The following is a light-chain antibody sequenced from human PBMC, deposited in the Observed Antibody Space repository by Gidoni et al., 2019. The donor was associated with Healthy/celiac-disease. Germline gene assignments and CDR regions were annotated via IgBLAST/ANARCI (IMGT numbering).Light chain of an antibody. V-gene: IGKV4-1*01. CDR2: WAS. CDR3: QQYYSTIT. Sequence: DNVMTQSLDSLAVSLGERATINCKSSQSVLYSSNHKNYLAWYQQKPGQAPKLLIYWASTRESGVPDRFSGSGSGTDFTLTISSLQAEDVAVYYCQQYYSTITFGQGTRLEIK. CDR1: QSVLYSSNHKNY. J-gene: IGKJ5*01.